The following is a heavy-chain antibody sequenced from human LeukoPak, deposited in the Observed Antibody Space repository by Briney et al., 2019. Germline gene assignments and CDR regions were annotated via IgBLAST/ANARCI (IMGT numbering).Heavy chain of an antibody. D-gene: IGHD5-12*01. CDR1: GFTFIVYF. CDR2: INPNSGDT. J-gene: IGHJ3*02. V-gene: IGHV1-2*02. CDR3: ARPRGYSGYDRDGAFDI. Sequence: ASVTVSCKPSGFTFIVYFIHWVRQAPGQGLEWMGWINPNSGDTDIVQKFQGRLTMTRDKATTTTYMEVSSLRSDDTAVYFCARPRGYSGYDRDGAFDIWGQGTMVTVSS.